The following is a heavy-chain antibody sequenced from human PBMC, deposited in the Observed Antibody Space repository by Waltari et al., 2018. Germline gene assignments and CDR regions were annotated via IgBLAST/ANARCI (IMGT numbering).Heavy chain of an antibody. D-gene: IGHD3-9*01. Sequence: EVQLLQSGGGLIQPGGSLRLSCATSGFSFSSEAMNWVRQAPGKGLEWVSFFARSGAIVYADSVKGRFTISRDISTSTLYLQMNNLRAEDTAIYYCAKEGQLGYFVEWGQGTLVTVSS. J-gene: IGHJ4*02. CDR1: GFSFSSEA. CDR3: AKEGQLGYFVE. V-gene: IGHV3-23*01. CDR2: FARSGAIV.